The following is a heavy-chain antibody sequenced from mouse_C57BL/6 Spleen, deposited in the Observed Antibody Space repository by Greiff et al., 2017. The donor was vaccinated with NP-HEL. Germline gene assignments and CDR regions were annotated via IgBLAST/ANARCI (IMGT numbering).Heavy chain of an antibody. D-gene: IGHD3-3*01. J-gene: IGHJ2*01. V-gene: IGHV1-54*01. CDR3: AREGDGGYFDY. CDR2: INPGSGGT. CDR1: GYAFTNYL. Sequence: QVQLQQSGAELVRPGTSVKVSCKASGYAFTNYLIEWVKQRPGQGLEWIGVINPGSGGTNYNEKFKGKATLTADKSSSTAYMQLSSLTSEDSAVYFCAREGDGGYFDYWGQGTTLTVSS.